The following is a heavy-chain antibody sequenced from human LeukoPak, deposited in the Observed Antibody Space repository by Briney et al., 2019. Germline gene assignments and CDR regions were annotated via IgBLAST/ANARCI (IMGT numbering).Heavy chain of an antibody. Sequence: GGSLRLSCAASGFTFSSYGMHWVRQPPGKGLEWVSFIRYDGGNKYYADSVKGRFTISRDNSKNMLSLQMNSLRLEDTAVYYCAKADYDDSSGYHDAFDIWGQGTMVTVSS. D-gene: IGHD3-22*01. CDR1: GFTFSSYG. CDR3: AKADYDDSSGYHDAFDI. CDR2: IRYDGGNK. V-gene: IGHV3-30*02. J-gene: IGHJ3*02.